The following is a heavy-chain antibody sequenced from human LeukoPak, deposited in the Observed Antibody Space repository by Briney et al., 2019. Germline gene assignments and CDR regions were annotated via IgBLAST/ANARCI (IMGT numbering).Heavy chain of an antibody. J-gene: IGHJ5*01. D-gene: IGHD4-11*01. V-gene: IGHV4-61*02. CDR1: GGSISSGSYY. CDR2: IYTSGST. CDR3: AREDYSYPTSGPFDS. Sequence: PSETLSLTCTVSGGSISSGSYYWSWIRQPAGKGLEWIGRIYTSGSTNYNPSLKSRVTISVDTSKNQFSLKLSSVTAADTAVYYCAREDYSYPTSGPFDSWGQGTLVTASS.